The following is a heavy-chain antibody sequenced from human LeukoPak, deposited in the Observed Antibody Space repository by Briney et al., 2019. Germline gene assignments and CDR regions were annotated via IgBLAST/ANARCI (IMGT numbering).Heavy chain of an antibody. J-gene: IGHJ5*02. V-gene: IGHV4-30-2*02. Sequence: SETLSLTCTVSGGSISSGGYYWSWIRQPPGKGLEWIGYIYHSGSTYYNPSLKSRVTISVDRSKNQFSLKLSSVTAADTAVYYCARSYCSSTSCYVPYWFDPWGQGTLVTVYS. CDR3: ARSYCSSTSCYVPYWFDP. D-gene: IGHD2-2*01. CDR2: IYHSGST. CDR1: GGSISSGGYY.